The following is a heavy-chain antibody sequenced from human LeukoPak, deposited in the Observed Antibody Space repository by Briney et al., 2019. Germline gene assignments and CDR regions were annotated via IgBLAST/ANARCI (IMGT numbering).Heavy chain of an antibody. CDR3: ARAGARYSSSWYDY. CDR2: ISYDGSNK. CDR1: GFTFSSYG. V-gene: IGHV3-30*19. Sequence: GGSLRLSCAASGFTFSSYGMHGVRQAPGKGLEWVAVISYDGSNKYYADSVKGRFTISRDNSKNTLYLQMNSLRAEDTAVYYCARAGARYSSSWYDYWGQGTLVTVSS. J-gene: IGHJ4*02. D-gene: IGHD6-13*01.